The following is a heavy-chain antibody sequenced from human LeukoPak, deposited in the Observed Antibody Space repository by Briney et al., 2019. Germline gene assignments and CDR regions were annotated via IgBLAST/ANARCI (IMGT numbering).Heavy chain of an antibody. CDR2: IYPGDSDT. V-gene: IGHV5-51*01. CDR1: GYSFTSSW. CDR3: ATDYYDRSGYYNPFGY. J-gene: IGHJ4*02. Sequence: GESLKISCKGSGYSFTSSWIGWVRQMPGKGPEWMGIIYPGDSDTRYSPSLQGQVTISADKSIGTAYLQWSSLKASDTAMYYCATDYYDRSGYYNPFGYWGQGTLVTVSS. D-gene: IGHD3-22*01.